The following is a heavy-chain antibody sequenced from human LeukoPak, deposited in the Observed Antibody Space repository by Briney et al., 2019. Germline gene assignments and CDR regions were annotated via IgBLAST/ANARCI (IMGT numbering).Heavy chain of an antibody. CDR2: IKSDGSST. D-gene: IGHD2-8*02. Sequence: QPGGSLRLSCAASGFTFSSDWMHWVRQAPGKGLAWVSRIKSDGSSTRYADSVKGRFTTSRDNAKNTLYLQMNSLRAEDTAVYYCARESAECTGGYCYLVSWGQGTLVTVSS. CDR3: ARESAECTGGYCYLVS. CDR1: GFTFSSDW. J-gene: IGHJ4*02. V-gene: IGHV3-74*01.